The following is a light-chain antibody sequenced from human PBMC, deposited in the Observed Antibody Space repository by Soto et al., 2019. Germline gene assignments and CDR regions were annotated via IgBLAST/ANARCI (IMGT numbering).Light chain of an antibody. CDR3: QQTSTAPFT. Sequence: DTDLTQSQSSLSASVWDRATIACRSSQNINIYLNWYQQKPGNAPKLLIFESSSLQSGVPSRFSGSGSRRDFTLTISSLQREDFATYFCQQTSTAPFTFGPGTKVDI. V-gene: IGKV1-39*01. CDR2: ESS. J-gene: IGKJ3*01. CDR1: QNINIY.